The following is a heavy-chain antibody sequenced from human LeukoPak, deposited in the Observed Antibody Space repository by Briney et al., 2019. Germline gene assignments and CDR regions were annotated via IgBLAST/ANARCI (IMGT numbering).Heavy chain of an antibody. D-gene: IGHD5-24*01. J-gene: IGHJ4*02. CDR3: VKDDGWVQYAN. CDR2: ISYDGSNK. Sequence: GGSLRLSCAASGFTISSYGMHWVRQAPGKGLEWVAVISYDGSNKYYADSVKGRFTISRDNSKNTVYLQMNSLSAEDAAVYYCVKDDGWVQYANWGQGTLVTVSS. V-gene: IGHV3-30*18. CDR1: GFTISSYG.